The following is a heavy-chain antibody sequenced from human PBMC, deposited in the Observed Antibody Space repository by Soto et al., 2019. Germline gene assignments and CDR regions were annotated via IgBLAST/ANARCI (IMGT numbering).Heavy chain of an antibody. J-gene: IGHJ4*02. Sequence: SETLSLTCTVSGASFTSYYWSWIRQHAGKGLDWIGRIYSSGNTDYNPSLKSRVPLSVDKSKNQVSLKLSSVTAADTAVYYCARETYCTNGVCRRTYYFDQWGQGTLVTVSS. D-gene: IGHD2-8*01. CDR1: GASFTSYY. V-gene: IGHV4-4*07. CDR2: IYSSGNT. CDR3: ARETYCTNGVCRRTYYFDQ.